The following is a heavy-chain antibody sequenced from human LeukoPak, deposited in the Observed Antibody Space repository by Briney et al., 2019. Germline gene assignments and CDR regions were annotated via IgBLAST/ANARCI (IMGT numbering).Heavy chain of an antibody. CDR2: ISSSSSTI. CDR1: GFTFSSYS. CDR3: ARGAGTGYYYGMDV. D-gene: IGHD2-8*02. J-gene: IGHJ6*02. Sequence: PGGSLRLSCAASGFTFSSYSMNWVRQAPGKGLEWVSYISSSSSTIYYADSVKGRFTFSRDNAKNSLYLQMNSLSDEDTAVYYCARGAGTGYYYGMDVWGQGTTVTVSS. V-gene: IGHV3-48*02.